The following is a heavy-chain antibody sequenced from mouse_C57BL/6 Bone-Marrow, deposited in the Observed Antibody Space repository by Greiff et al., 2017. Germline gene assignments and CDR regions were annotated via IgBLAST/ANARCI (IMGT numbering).Heavy chain of an antibody. CDR3: ARRPHYYGSSYEDDYYAMDY. Sequence: VQLQQSGPELVKPGASVKMSCKASGYTFTDYNMHWVKQSHGKSLEWIGYINPNNGGTSYNQKFKGKATLTVNKSSSTAYMELRSLTSEDSAVYYCARRPHYYGSSYEDDYYAMDYWGQGTSVTVSS. J-gene: IGHJ4*01. D-gene: IGHD1-1*01. CDR1: GYTFTDYN. CDR2: INPNNGGT. V-gene: IGHV1-22*01.